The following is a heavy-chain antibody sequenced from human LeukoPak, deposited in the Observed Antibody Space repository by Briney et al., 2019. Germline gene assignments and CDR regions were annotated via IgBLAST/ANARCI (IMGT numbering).Heavy chain of an antibody. V-gene: IGHV3-11*01. D-gene: IGHD2-2*01. CDR1: GFTFSDYY. Sequence: GGSLRLSCAASGFTFSDYYMSWIRQAPGKGLEWVSYISSSGRTIYYADSVKGRFTISRDNAKNSLYLQMNSLRAEDTAVYYCARESPYLGYCSSTSCYEGFDYWGQGTLVTVSS. CDR3: ARESPYLGYCSSTSCYEGFDY. J-gene: IGHJ4*02. CDR2: ISSSGRTI.